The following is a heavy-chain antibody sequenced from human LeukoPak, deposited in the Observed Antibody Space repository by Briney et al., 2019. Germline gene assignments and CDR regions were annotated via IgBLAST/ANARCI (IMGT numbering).Heavy chain of an antibody. CDR1: GGSISSSSHY. Sequence: PSETLSLTCAVSGGSISSSSHYWGWIRQPPGKGLEWIGSISYSGSTYYNPSLKRRVTISVDTSKNQLSLKLSAVTAADTAVYYCASVRRGFGESSKYYSYYYMDVWGNGTTVPIS. CDR3: ASVRRGFGESSKYYSYYYMDV. D-gene: IGHD3-10*01. J-gene: IGHJ6*03. CDR2: ISYSGST. V-gene: IGHV4-39*01.